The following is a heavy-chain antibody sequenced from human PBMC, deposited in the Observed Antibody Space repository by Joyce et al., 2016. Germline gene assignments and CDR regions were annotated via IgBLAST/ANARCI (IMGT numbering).Heavy chain of an antibody. CDR1: GGAFSNFT. Sequence: QVLLVQSGATVKRPGSSLKVSCKSSGGAFSNFTVNWVRQAPGQRLEWMGVIIPFFGAAKYAEHFQGRVTLTADLSTRTAFMELSSLTSADTAVYYCARGGTSSDHFFFYTLDIWGPGTTVIVYS. CDR2: IIPFFGAA. D-gene: IGHD1-14*01. V-gene: IGHV1-69*12. J-gene: IGHJ6*02. CDR3: ARGGTSSDHFFFYTLDI.